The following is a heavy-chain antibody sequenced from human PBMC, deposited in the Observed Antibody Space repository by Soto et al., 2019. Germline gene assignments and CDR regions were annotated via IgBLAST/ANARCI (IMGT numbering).Heavy chain of an antibody. Sequence: ASVKVSCKASGYTFTSYDINWVRQATGQGLEWMGWMNPSSGNTGYAQKFQGRVTMNRNTSISTAYMELSSLRSEDTAVYYCARVLSLYSSGWYKGNNWFDPWGQGTLVTVS. CDR3: ARVLSLYSSGWYKGNNWFDP. J-gene: IGHJ5*02. V-gene: IGHV1-8*01. CDR2: MNPSSGNT. D-gene: IGHD6-19*01. CDR1: GYTFTSYD.